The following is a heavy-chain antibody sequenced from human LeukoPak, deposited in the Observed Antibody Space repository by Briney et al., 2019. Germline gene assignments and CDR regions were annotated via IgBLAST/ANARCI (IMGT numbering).Heavy chain of an antibody. D-gene: IGHD5-12*01. CDR1: GVSISSSNSY. CDR3: ARGRGHIGY. J-gene: IGHJ4*02. CDR2: ISGSGGST. Sequence: ETLSLTCTVSGVSISSSNSYWGWIRQPPGKGLEWVSAISGSGGSTYYADSVKGRFTISRDNSKNTLYLQMNSLRAEDTAVYYCARGRGHIGYWGQGTLVTVSS. V-gene: IGHV3-23*01.